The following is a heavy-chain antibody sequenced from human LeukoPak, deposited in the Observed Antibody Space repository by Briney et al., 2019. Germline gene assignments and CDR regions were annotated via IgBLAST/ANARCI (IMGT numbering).Heavy chain of an antibody. V-gene: IGHV4-39*01. CDR1: GGSISRTSYY. CDR2: IFYTGST. D-gene: IGHD3-9*01. CDR3: VTGYYLAPDNWFDP. Sequence: SETLSLTCIVSGGSISRTSYYWGWIRQPPGKGLEWIGSIFYTGSTYYNPSLKSRVTLSVDTSNNQFSLRLTSVTAAYTAMYYCVTGYYLAPDNWFDPWGQGTLVTVSS. J-gene: IGHJ5*02.